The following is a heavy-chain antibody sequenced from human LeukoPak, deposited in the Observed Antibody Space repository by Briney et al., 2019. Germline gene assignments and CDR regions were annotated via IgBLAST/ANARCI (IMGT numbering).Heavy chain of an antibody. CDR1: GFTFSSYA. D-gene: IGHD2-2*01. Sequence: SGGSLRRSCAASGFTFSSYAMGWVRQAPGKGLEWVSYISSSGSTIYYADSVKGRFTISRDNAKNSLYLQMNSLRAEDTAVYYCAIVPRHCTSTTCYALLYFQYWGQGTLVTVSS. CDR3: AIVPRHCTSTTCYALLYFQY. CDR2: ISSSGSTI. J-gene: IGHJ1*01. V-gene: IGHV3-48*04.